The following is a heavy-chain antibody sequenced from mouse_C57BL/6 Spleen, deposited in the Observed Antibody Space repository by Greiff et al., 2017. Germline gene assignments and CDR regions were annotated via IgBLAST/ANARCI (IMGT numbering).Heavy chain of an antibody. CDR1: GYTFTSYW. V-gene: IGHV1-55*01. CDR3: ADGRVESDFDY. Sequence: QVQLQQPGAELVKPGASVKMSCKASGYTFTSYWMNWVKQRPGQGLEWIGEIYPGSGSTNYNQKFKGKATLTVDKSSSTAYMQLSSLTSEDSAVYYCADGRVESDFDYWGQGTTLTVSS. CDR2: IYPGSGST. D-gene: IGHD1-1*01. J-gene: IGHJ2*01.